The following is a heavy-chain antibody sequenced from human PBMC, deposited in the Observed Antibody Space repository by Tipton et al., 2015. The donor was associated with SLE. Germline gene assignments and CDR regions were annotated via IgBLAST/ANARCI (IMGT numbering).Heavy chain of an antibody. CDR1: GASISTNTYY. Sequence: GLVKPSETLSLTCTVSGASISTNTYYWGWVRQPPGRGLEWIGSVFYSGDSYYTPSLKSRVTISVDTSKSQFSLKLGSVTAADTAVYYCATGGGYYTGNWFDPWGQGTLVTVSS. J-gene: IGHJ5*02. V-gene: IGHV4-39*01. CDR3: ATGGGYYTGNWFDP. CDR2: VFYSGDS. D-gene: IGHD3-3*01.